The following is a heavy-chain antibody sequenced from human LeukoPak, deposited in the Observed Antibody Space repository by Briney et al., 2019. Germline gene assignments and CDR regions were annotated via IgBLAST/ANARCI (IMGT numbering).Heavy chain of an antibody. D-gene: IGHD3-22*01. CDR1: GFTFSSYS. J-gene: IGHJ4*02. CDR2: ISSSSSTI. V-gene: IGHV3-48*01. Sequence: GGSLRLSCAASGFTFSSYSMNWVRQALGKGLEWVSYISSSSSTIYYADSVKGRFTISRDNAKNSLYLQMNSLRAEDTAVYYCASGEDYDSSGYRYFDYWGQGTLVTVSS. CDR3: ASGEDYDSSGYRYFDY.